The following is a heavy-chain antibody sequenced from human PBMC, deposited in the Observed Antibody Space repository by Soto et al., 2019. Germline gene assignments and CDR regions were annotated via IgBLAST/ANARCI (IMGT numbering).Heavy chain of an antibody. CDR3: AKSETAMVDDYYYYYDGMDV. CDR2: ISYDGSNK. J-gene: IGHJ6*02. CDR1: GFTFSSYG. D-gene: IGHD5-18*01. V-gene: IGHV3-30*18. Sequence: QVQLVESGGGVVQPGRSLRLSCAASGFTFSSYGMHWVRQAPGKGLEWVAVISYDGSNKYYADSVKGRFTISRDNSKTTLYLQMNSLRAEDTAVYYCAKSETAMVDDYYYYYDGMDVWGQGTTVTVSS.